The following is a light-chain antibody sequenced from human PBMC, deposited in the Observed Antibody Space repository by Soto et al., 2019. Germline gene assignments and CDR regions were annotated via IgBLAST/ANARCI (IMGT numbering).Light chain of an antibody. J-gene: IGKJ1*01. CDR1: QSVSGR. V-gene: IGKV1-5*03. CDR3: QQYNNCPMT. Sequence: DIQMTQSPSTLSASVGERVSISCRASQSVSGRLAWYQQKPGKAPKLLIYNASSLQTGVPSRFSGSGSETEFTLTLSSLQPEDFAIYFCQQYNNCPMTFGQGTQVEIK. CDR2: NAS.